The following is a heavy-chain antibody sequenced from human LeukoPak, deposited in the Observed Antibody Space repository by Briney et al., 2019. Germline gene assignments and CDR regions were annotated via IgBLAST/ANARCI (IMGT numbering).Heavy chain of an antibody. D-gene: IGHD3-22*01. Sequence: SGTLSLTCTVSGGSIRSSNWWSWVRPPPGKGLESIGEIHHSGTTNCNPSLKSRVTISVDTSKNQFSLNLSSVTAADTAVYYCRAYYDTSGQLPIDCWGQGTLVTVSS. V-gene: IGHV4-4*02. CDR3: RAYYDTSGQLPIDC. CDR2: IHHSGTT. J-gene: IGHJ4*02. CDR1: GGSIRSSNW.